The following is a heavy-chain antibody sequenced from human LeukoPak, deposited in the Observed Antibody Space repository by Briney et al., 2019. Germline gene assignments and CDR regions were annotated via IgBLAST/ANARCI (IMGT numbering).Heavy chain of an antibody. CDR1: GGSISGYY. CDR3: ARATPNWYFDL. J-gene: IGHJ2*01. V-gene: IGHV4-59*01. CDR2: IHYTGST. Sequence: SETLSLTFTVSGGSISGYYWSWIRQPPGKGVEWIGFIHYTGSTDYNPSLKSRVTISMDTSNNQLALRLTSVTAADTAVYYCARATPNWYFDLWGRGTLVTVSS.